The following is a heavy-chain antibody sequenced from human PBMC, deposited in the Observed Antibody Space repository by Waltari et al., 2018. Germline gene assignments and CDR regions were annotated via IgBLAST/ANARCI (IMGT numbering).Heavy chain of an antibody. V-gene: IGHV4-39*01. J-gene: IGHJ4*02. CDR2: IYSGGGT. CDR3: VRRTYYEGFDY. D-gene: IGHD3-3*01. Sequence: QLQLQESGPGLVKPSETLSLTCTVSGDSISTSRHYWGWIRQPPGKGLEWIGSIYSGGGTFYYPSLKSRVTISVDMSKNQFALRLKSVTAADTAVYFCVRRTYYEGFDYWGQGTLVTVSS. CDR1: GDSISTSRHY.